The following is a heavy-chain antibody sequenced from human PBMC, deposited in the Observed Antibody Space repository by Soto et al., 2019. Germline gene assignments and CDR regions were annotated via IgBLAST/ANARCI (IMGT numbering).Heavy chain of an antibody. Sequence: QVQLVQSGAEVKKPGSSVKVSCKASGGTFSSYAISWVRQAPGQGLEWKGGIIPIFGTANYAQKFQGRVTITADESTSTAYMELSSLRSEDTAVYYCARAAVGATRYYYYGMDVWGQGTTVTVSS. CDR1: GGTFSSYA. V-gene: IGHV1-69*12. D-gene: IGHD1-26*01. CDR3: ARAAVGATRYYYYGMDV. J-gene: IGHJ6*02. CDR2: IIPIFGTA.